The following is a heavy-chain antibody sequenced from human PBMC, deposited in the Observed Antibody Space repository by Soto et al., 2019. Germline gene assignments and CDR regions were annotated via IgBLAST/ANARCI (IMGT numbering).Heavy chain of an antibody. Sequence: PSETLSLTCTVSGGSISSSSYYWGWIRQPPGKGLEWIGSIYYSGSTYYNPSLKSRVTISVDTSKNQFSLKLSSVTAADTAVYYCARRQDSSSPHFDYWGRGTLVTVSS. CDR3: ARRQDSSSPHFDY. J-gene: IGHJ4*02. CDR1: GGSISSSSYY. D-gene: IGHD6-6*01. V-gene: IGHV4-39*01. CDR2: IYYSGST.